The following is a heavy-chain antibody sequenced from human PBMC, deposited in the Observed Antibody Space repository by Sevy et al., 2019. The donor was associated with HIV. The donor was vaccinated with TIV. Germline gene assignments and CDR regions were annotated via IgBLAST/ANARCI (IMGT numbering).Heavy chain of an antibody. J-gene: IGHJ4*02. CDR1: GFTFSSYS. CDR3: ATGKVNYYDTSFARV. CDR2: ISSSSSYI. V-gene: IGHV3-21*01. D-gene: IGHD3-22*01. Sequence: GALRLSCAASGFTFSSYSMSWVRQAPGKGLEWVSSISSSSSYIYYADSVKGRFTISRDNAKNSLYLQMNSLRAEDTAVYYCATGKVNYYDTSFARVWGQGTLVTVSS.